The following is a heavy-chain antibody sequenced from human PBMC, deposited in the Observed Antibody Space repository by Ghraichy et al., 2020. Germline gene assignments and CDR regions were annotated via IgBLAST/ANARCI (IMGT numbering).Heavy chain of an antibody. D-gene: IGHD6-19*01. CDR3: ARSPSEEWLVRISFLDY. CDR1: GFTFSSYW. CDR2: IKQDGSEK. V-gene: IGHV3-7*01. J-gene: IGHJ4*02. Sequence: LSLTCAASGFTFSSYWMSWVRQAPGKGLEWVANIKQDGSEKYYVDSVKGRFTISRDNAKNSLYLQMNSLRAEDTAVYYCARSPSEEWLVRISFLDYWGQGTLVTVSS.